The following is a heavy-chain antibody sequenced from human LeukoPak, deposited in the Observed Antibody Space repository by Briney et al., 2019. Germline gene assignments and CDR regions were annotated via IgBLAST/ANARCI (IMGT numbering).Heavy chain of an antibody. Sequence: SVKVSCKASGGTFSSYAFSWVRQAPAQGLEWMGGIIPIFGTANYAQKFQGRVTITADESTSTAYMELSSLRSEDTAVYYCASSGAYYGSGSYQNWFDPWGQGTLVTVSS. CDR1: GGTFSSYA. D-gene: IGHD3-10*01. CDR3: ASSGAYYGSGSYQNWFDP. J-gene: IGHJ5*02. V-gene: IGHV1-69*01. CDR2: IIPIFGTA.